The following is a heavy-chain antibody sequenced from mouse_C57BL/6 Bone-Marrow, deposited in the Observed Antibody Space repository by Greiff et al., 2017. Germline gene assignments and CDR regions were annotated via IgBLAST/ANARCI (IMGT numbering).Heavy chain of an antibody. J-gene: IGHJ4*01. CDR1: GFSLTSYG. D-gene: IGHD1-1*01. CDR3: AGGDGDYAMDY. V-gene: IGHV2-4*02. Sequence: QVQLKQSGPGLVQPSQSLSITCTVSGFSLTSYGVHWVRQPPGKGLEWLGVIWSGGSTDYNAAFISRLSITKDNSKSQVFFKMNSLQADDTAIYDCAGGDGDYAMDYWGQGTSVTVSS. CDR2: IWSGGST.